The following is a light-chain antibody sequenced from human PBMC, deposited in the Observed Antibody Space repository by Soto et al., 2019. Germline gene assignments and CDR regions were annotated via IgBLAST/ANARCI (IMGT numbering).Light chain of an antibody. V-gene: IGLV2-8*01. CDR3: SSFASNTRPMV. CDR2: EDI. Sequence: QSALTQPPSASGSPGQSVTISCTGSSSDVGGYNYVSWYQKHPGKAPKLLIYEDIKRPSGVPDRFSGSKSGNTASLTVSGLRAEDEAAYYCSSFASNTRPMVFGGGTKLTVL. CDR1: SSDVGGYNY. J-gene: IGLJ3*02.